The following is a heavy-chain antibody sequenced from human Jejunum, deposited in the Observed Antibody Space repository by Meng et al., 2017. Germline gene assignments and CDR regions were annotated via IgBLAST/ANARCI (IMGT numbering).Heavy chain of an antibody. Sequence: GGSLRLSCAASGFTLSNYQVHWVRQVPGKGLLWVSYINSDRSYTYNADSVKGRFTASRDNAKNMAYLQMNNLGPEDSARSYCTTTPTSGNKHLDSWGQGTLVTVSS. CDR3: TTTPTSGNKHLDS. CDR1: GFTLSNYQ. V-gene: IGHV3-74*01. D-gene: IGHD1-26*01. J-gene: IGHJ4*02. CDR2: INSDRSYT.